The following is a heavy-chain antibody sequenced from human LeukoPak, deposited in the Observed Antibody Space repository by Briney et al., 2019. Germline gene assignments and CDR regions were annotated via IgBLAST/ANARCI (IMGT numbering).Heavy chain of an antibody. V-gene: IGHV3-74*01. J-gene: IGHJ5*02. CDR2: INSDGSRT. CDR3: ARDKGGFDWLLSPLNFSDP. Sequence: GGSLRLSCAASGFTFSSYWMRWVRQAPGKGLVWVSRINSDGSRTSYADSVKRRFTIARDNAKNTLYLQMNSLRAEDTAVYYCARDKGGFDWLLSPLNFSDPWGQGTLVTVSS. CDR1: GFTFSSYW. D-gene: IGHD3-9*01.